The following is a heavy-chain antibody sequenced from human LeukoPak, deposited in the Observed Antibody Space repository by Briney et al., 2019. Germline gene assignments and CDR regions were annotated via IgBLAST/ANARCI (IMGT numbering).Heavy chain of an antibody. CDR2: MYSDGST. J-gene: IGHJ3*02. CDR3: ARTTVGNGHDAFDI. CDR1: GFTFSSYA. D-gene: IGHD1-14*01. Sequence: PGGSLRLSCAASGFTFSSYAMNWVRQAPGKGLEWVSVMYSDGSTYYADSMKGRFTISRDNSKNTLYLQMNSLRAEDTAVYYCARTTVGNGHDAFDIWGQGTMVTVSS. V-gene: IGHV3-53*01.